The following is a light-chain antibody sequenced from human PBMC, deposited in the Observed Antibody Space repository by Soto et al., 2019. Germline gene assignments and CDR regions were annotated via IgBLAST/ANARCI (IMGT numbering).Light chain of an antibody. CDR1: QSVSSSY. CDR2: GAS. J-gene: IGKJ4*01. CDR3: QQYGSSVT. Sequence: EIVLTQSPGTLSLSPGERATLSCRASQSVSSSYLAWYQQIPGQAPRLLIYGASRRTTAIPDRFSGSGSGTDFTLTISRLEPEDFAVYYCQQYGSSVTFGGGTKVRSN. V-gene: IGKV3-20*01.